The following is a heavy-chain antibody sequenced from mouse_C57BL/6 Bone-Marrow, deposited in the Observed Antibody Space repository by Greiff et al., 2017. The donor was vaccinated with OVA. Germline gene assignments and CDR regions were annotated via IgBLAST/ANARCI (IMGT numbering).Heavy chain of an antibody. Sequence: VQLQQSGAELVRPGTSVKLSCKASGYTFTSYWMHWVKQRPGQGLEWIGVIDPSDSYTNYNQKFKGKATLTVDTSSSTAYMQLSSLTSEDSAVYYCALIYCYGPWYFDVWGTGTTVTVSS. CDR1: GYTFTSYW. CDR3: ALIYCYGPWYFDV. D-gene: IGHD1-1*01. J-gene: IGHJ1*03. V-gene: IGHV1-59*01. CDR2: IDPSDSYT.